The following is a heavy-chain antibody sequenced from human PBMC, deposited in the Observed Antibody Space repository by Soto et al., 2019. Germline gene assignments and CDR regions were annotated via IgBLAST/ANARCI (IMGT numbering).Heavy chain of an antibody. CDR2: IYSSGTT. CDR3: ARQASYDFWDGRFYYNYYMDV. Sequence: QVQLQESVPGLLKPSETLSLSCTVSSGSISGYYWSWIRHPPGKGLEWIGSIYSSGTTYYNPSLKSRVTMSVDTSKIQFSLDLRSVTAADTAVYYCARQASYDFWDGRFYYNYYMDVWGKGTPVTVSS. J-gene: IGHJ6*03. D-gene: IGHD3-3*01. CDR1: SGSISGYY. V-gene: IGHV4-59*08.